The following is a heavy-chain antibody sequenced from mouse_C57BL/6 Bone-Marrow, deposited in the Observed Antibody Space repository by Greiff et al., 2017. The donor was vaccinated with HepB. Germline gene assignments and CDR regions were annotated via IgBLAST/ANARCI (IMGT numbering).Heavy chain of an antibody. CDR1: GFTFSSYG. D-gene: IGHD1-1*01. Sequence: EVQLVESGGDLVKPGGSLKLSCAASGFTFSSYGMSWVRQTPDKRLEWVATISSGGSYTYYPDSVKGRFTISRDNAKNTLYLQMSSLKYEDTAMYYCARHKENYYGSSYAMDYWCQGTSVTVAS. CDR2: ISSGGSYT. J-gene: IGHJ4*01. CDR3: ARHKENYYGSSYAMDY. V-gene: IGHV5-6*01.